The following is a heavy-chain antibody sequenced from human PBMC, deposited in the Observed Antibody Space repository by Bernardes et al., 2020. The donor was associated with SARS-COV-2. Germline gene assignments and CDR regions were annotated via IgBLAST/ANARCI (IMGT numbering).Heavy chain of an antibody. Sequence: SSVKVSCKASVCTFSSYAISWVRQPPAQGREWMGRIIPSLGIANYAQKFQGRVTITADKSTSTAYMALSSLRSEDTAVYYCARGRRSFWSGPPDYYYYGMDVWGQGTTVTVSS. J-gene: IGHJ6*02. CDR3: ARGRRSFWSGPPDYYYYGMDV. CDR2: IIPSLGIA. V-gene: IGHV1-69*10. CDR1: VCTFSSYA. D-gene: IGHD3-3*01.